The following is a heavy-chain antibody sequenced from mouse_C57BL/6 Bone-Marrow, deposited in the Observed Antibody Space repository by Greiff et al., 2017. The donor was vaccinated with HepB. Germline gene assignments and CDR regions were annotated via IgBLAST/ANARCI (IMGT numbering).Heavy chain of an antibody. CDR3: AREGFITTVPLMDY. V-gene: IGHV1-55*01. CDR2: IYPGSGST. D-gene: IGHD1-1*01. J-gene: IGHJ4*01. CDR1: GYTFTSYW. Sequence: QVHVKQSGAELVKPGASVKMSCKASGYTFTSYWITWVKQRPGQGLEWIGDIYPGSGSTNYNEKFKSKATLTVDTSSSTAYMQLSSLTSEDSAVYYCAREGFITTVPLMDYWGQGTSVTVSS.